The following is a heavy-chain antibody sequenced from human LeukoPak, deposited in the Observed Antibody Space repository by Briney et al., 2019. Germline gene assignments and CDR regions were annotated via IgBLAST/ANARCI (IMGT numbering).Heavy chain of an antibody. Sequence: SVNVPCEASGGTFSSYAISWVRQAPGQGLEWVGGIIPIFGTANYAQTFQGRVTNPADASTSTAYMELSSLRSEDTAVYYCASGVYYYYMDVWGKGTTVTVSS. CDR1: GGTFSSYA. CDR2: IIPIFGTA. CDR3: ASGVYYYYMDV. D-gene: IGHD2-8*01. J-gene: IGHJ6*03. V-gene: IGHV1-69*13.